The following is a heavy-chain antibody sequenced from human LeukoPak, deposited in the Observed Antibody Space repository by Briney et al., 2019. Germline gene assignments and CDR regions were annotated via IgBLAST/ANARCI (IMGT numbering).Heavy chain of an antibody. D-gene: IGHD5-18*01. V-gene: IGHV3-13*01. J-gene: IGHJ4*02. CDR3: ARATVDTAMGVFDY. Sequence: GGSLRLSCAASGFTFSSYDMHGVRQATGKGLEWVSAIGTAGDTYYPGSVKGRFTISRENAKNSLYLQMNSLRAGDTAVYYCARATVDTAMGVFDYWGQGTLVTVSS. CDR2: IGTAGDT. CDR1: GFTFSSYD.